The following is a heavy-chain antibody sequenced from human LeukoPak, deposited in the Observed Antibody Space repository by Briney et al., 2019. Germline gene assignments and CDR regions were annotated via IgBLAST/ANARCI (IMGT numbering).Heavy chain of an antibody. V-gene: IGHV4-59*01. CDR2: IYHSGST. CDR3: ARGNSGYSGYYYYGMDV. J-gene: IGHJ6*02. D-gene: IGHD5-12*01. CDR1: GGSISSYY. Sequence: SETLSLTCSVSGGSISSYYWSSIRQPPGKGLEWIGYIYHSGSTYYNPSLKSRVTISLDTSKNQFSLKLSSVTAADTAVYYCARGNSGYSGYYYYGMDVWGQGTTVTVSS.